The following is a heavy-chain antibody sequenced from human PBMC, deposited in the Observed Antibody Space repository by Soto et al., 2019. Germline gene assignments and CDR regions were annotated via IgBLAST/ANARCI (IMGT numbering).Heavy chain of an antibody. V-gene: IGHV4-39*01. CDR1: GGSISSDSFY. J-gene: IGHJ6*02. Sequence: PSGTLSLTCTVSGGSISSDSFYWAWIRQPPGKGLEWIGIIYYSGDTYYNPSLAGRLTMSVDTSNQFSLTLRSVTAADTALYYCARNQPQRYCSGGTCRPAYGMDVWGQGTTVTVSS. D-gene: IGHD2-15*01. CDR2: IYYSGDT. CDR3: ARNQPQRYCSGGTCRPAYGMDV.